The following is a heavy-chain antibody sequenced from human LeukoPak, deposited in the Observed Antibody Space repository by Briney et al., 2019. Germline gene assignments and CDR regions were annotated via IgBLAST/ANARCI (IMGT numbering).Heavy chain of an antibody. D-gene: IGHD3-22*01. J-gene: IGHJ4*02. V-gene: IGHV3-48*01. CDR2: ISNTI. Sequence: PGGSLRLSCAASGFTFSMYSMNWVRQAPGKGLEWVSYISNTIYYADSVKGRFTISRDNAKNSLYLQMNSLRAEDTAVYYCAKEKKYYYDGSGYPGYDYWGQGTLVTVSS. CDR1: GFTFSMYS. CDR3: AKEKKYYYDGSGYPGYDY.